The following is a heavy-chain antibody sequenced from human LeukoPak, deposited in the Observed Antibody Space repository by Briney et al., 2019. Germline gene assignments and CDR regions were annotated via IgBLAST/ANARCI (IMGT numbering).Heavy chain of an antibody. CDR1: GGSISRYY. CDR3: ARGREYYDSTGYYY. Sequence: PSETLSLTCTVSGGSISRYYWSWIRQPPGKGLEWIGHIYDSGNTNYNPSLKSRVTISVDTSKNQVSLKLSSVTAADTAVLYCARGREYYDSTGYYYWGQGTLVTVSS. D-gene: IGHD3-22*01. V-gene: IGHV4-59*01. J-gene: IGHJ4*02. CDR2: IYDSGNT.